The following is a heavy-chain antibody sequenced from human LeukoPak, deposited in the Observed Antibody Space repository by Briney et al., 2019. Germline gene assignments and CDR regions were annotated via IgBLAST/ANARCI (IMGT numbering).Heavy chain of an antibody. D-gene: IGHD3-22*01. CDR2: ITWDGATP. CDR1: GFTFDDYT. V-gene: IGHV3-43*01. Sequence: GESLKISCTASGFTFDDYTMHWVRQTPGKGLEWISLITWDGATPYYADSVRGRFTISRDNSKNSMYLQMNTLRTEDTAFYYCAKGHSHDRSGSVNNWFDPWGQGTLVTVSS. CDR3: AKGHSHDRSGSVNNWFDP. J-gene: IGHJ5*02.